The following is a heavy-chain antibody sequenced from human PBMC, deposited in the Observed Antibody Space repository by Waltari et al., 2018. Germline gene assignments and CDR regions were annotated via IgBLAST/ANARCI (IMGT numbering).Heavy chain of an antibody. J-gene: IGHJ4*02. CDR3: ARDLAPATTARYFYY. V-gene: IGHV1-69*14. Sequence: QVQLVQSGAEVKKPGSSVKVSCKASGGTFSSYAISWVRQAPGQGLEWRGGSIPIFGTASYAQKFQGRVTITADKSTSTPYMELSSLRSEDTALYYCARDLAPATTARYFYYWGQGTLVTVSS. D-gene: IGHD4-4*01. CDR1: GGTFSSYA. CDR2: SIPIFGTA.